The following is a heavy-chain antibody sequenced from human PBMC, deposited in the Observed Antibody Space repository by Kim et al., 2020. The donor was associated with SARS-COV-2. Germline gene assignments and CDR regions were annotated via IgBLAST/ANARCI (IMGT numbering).Heavy chain of an antibody. Sequence: ASVKVSCKASGYTFTGYYMHWVRQAPGQGLEWMGRINPNSGGTNYAQKFQGRVTMTRDTSISTAYMELSRLRSDDTAVYYCARDNFEGSGSNWFDPWGQGTLVTVSS. CDR1: GYTFTGYY. CDR3: ARDNFEGSGSNWFDP. CDR2: INPNSGGT. D-gene: IGHD3-3*01. V-gene: IGHV1-2*06. J-gene: IGHJ5*02.